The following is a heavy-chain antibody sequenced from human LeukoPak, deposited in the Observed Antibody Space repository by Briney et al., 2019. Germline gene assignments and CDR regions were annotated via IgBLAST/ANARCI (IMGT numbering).Heavy chain of an antibody. Sequence: GGSLRLSCAASGFTFSSYSMNWVRQAPGKGLEWVSSISSSSSYIYYADSVKGRFTISRDNSKNTLYLQMNSLRAEDTAVYYCAKDQGQGYFQHWGQGTLVTVSS. CDR3: AKDQGQGYFQH. CDR2: ISSSSSYI. J-gene: IGHJ1*01. CDR1: GFTFSSYS. V-gene: IGHV3-21*01.